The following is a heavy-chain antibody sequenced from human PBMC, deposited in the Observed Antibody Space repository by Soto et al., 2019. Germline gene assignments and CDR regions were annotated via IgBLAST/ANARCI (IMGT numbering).Heavy chain of an antibody. CDR3: ARRVTTGLENWFDP. CDR2: IYYSGST. Sequence: SETLSLTCTVSGGSISSSSYYWGWIRQPPGKGLEWIGGIYYSGSTYYNPSLKSRVTISVDTSKNQFSLKLSSVTAADTAVYYCARRVTTGLENWFDPWGQGTLVTVSS. D-gene: IGHD4-4*01. CDR1: GGSISSSSYY. V-gene: IGHV4-39*01. J-gene: IGHJ5*02.